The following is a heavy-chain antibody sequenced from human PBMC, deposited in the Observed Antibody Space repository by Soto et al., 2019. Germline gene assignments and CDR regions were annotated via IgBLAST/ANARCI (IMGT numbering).Heavy chain of an antibody. J-gene: IGHJ5*02. CDR2: IYYSGST. CDR1: GGSISSYY. CDR3: ARGRHSGYLEVGWFDP. D-gene: IGHD5-12*01. V-gene: IGHV4-59*01. Sequence: QVQLQESGPGLVKPSETLSLTCTVSGGSISSYYWSWIRQPPGKGLEWIGYIYYSGSTNYNPSLKSRVTISVDTSKNQFSLKLSSVTAADTAVYYCARGRHSGYLEVGWFDPWGQGTLVTVSS.